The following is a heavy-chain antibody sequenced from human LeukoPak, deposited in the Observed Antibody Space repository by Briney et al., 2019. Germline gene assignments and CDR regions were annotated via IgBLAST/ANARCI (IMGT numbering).Heavy chain of an antibody. V-gene: IGHV4-59*01. CDR2: AYYSGST. J-gene: IGHJ6*02. CDR3: ASRSGRNYYGMDV. D-gene: IGHD3-10*01. Sequence: KASETLSLTCTVSGGSISSYYWNWIRQPPAKALEWLGYAYYSGSTNYNPSLKTRLTISVDTSKAQFSLTLSSVTAADTAIYYCASRSGRNYYGMDVWGQGTTVIVSS. CDR1: GGSISSYY.